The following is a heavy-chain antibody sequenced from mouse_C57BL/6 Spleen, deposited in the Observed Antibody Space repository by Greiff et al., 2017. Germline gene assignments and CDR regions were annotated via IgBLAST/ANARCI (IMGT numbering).Heavy chain of an antibody. CDR3: AREGTVVAPDY. J-gene: IGHJ2*01. CDR1: GYTFTSYW. CDR2: IHPNSGST. V-gene: IGHV1-64*01. Sequence: QVQLKQPGAELVKPGASVKLSCKASGYTFTSYWMHWVKQRPGQGLEWIGMIHPNSGSTNYNEKFKSKATLTVDESSSTAYMQLSSLTSEDSAVYYCAREGTVVAPDYWGQGTTLTVSS. D-gene: IGHD1-1*01.